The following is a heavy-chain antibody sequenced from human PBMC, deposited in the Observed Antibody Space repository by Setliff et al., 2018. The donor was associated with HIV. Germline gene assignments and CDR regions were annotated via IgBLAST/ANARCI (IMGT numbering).Heavy chain of an antibody. V-gene: IGHV4-31*03. Sequence: SETLSLTCTVSGGSISSGGYYWSWIRQHPGKGLEWIGYIYYGGSTNYNPSLKSRVTISVDTSKNQFSLKLSSVTAADTAVYYCARSGLYRGYSSRRYYYYMDVWGKGTTVTVSS. CDR3: ARSGLYRGYSSRRYYYYMDV. J-gene: IGHJ6*03. CDR1: GGSISSGGYY. D-gene: IGHD6-13*01. CDR2: IYYGGST.